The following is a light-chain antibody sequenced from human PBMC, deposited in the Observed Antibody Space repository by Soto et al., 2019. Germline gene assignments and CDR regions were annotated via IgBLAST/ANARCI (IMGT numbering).Light chain of an antibody. Sequence: QSALTQPASVSGSPGQSITISCTGTSSDVGGYNYVSWYLQHPGKAPKLLIYEAFNRPSGVSDRFSGSKSGSTASLTISGLQAEDEGDYYCSSFTSTSTWVFGGGTKLTVL. CDR1: SSDVGGYNY. CDR2: EAF. V-gene: IGLV2-14*01. CDR3: SSFTSTSTWV. J-gene: IGLJ3*02.